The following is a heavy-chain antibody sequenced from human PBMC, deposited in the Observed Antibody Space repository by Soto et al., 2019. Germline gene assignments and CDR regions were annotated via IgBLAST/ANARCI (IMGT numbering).Heavy chain of an antibody. Sequence: QVQLVQSGAEVKEPGASVKISCKASGYTFTNYGISWVRQAPGQGLEWMSWISAYNGDTNYAQKVQGRVTMTTDTSTSTAFMELRSLRFDDTAVYYCVRDPDGHIDFDYWGQGTLVTVSS. V-gene: IGHV1-18*01. J-gene: IGHJ4*02. CDR1: GYTFTNYG. CDR2: ISAYNGDT. CDR3: VRDPDGHIDFDY.